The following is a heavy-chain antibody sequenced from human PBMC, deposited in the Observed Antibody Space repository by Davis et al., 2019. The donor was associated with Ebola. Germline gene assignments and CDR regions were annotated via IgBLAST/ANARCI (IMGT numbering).Heavy chain of an antibody. CDR2: IIPIFGTA. V-gene: IGHV1-69*13. CDR1: GGTFSSYA. D-gene: IGHD3-22*01. J-gene: IGHJ4*02. CDR3: ARVLYGYYDSSGYYGLDY. Sequence: SVKVSCKASGGTFSSYAISWVRQAPGQGLEWMGGIIPIFGTANYAQKFQGRVTITADESTSTAYMELSSLRSEDTAVYYCARVLYGYYDSSGYYGLDYWGQGTLVTVSS.